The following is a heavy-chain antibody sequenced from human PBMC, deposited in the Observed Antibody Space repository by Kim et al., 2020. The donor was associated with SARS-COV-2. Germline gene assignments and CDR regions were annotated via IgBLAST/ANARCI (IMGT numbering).Heavy chain of an antibody. Sequence: ETLSLTCTVSGGSISSYYWSWIRQPPGKGLEWIGYIYYSGSTNYNPSLKSRVTISVDTSKNQFSLKLSSVTAADTAVYYCAGDSYGWSFDYWGQGTLVTVSS. V-gene: IGHV4-59*01. CDR2: IYYSGST. CDR3: AGDSYGWSFDY. J-gene: IGHJ4*02. CDR1: GGSISSYY. D-gene: IGHD5-18*01.